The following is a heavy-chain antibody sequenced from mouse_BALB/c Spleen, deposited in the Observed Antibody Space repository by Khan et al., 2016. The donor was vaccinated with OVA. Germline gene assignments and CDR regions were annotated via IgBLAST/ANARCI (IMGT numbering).Heavy chain of an antibody. CDR1: GFSLTGYG. CDR2: IWGDGST. Sequence: QVQLKQSGPGLVAPSQSLSITCTVSGFSLTGYGVNWVRQPPGKGLEWLGMIWGDGSTDYNSALKSRLSITKDNSKSQVFLQMNSLQTDDTARYYCARAYYANYREAMDYWGQGNSVTVSS. CDR3: ARAYYANYREAMDY. V-gene: IGHV2-6-7*01. D-gene: IGHD2-10*01. J-gene: IGHJ4*01.